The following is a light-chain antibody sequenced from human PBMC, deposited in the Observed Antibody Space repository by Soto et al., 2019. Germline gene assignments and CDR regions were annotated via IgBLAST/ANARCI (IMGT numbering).Light chain of an antibody. J-gene: IGLJ2*01. CDR1: SSDVGSYNL. V-gene: IGLV2-23*03. CDR3: CSYAGSSTFV. Sequence: QSALTQPASVSGSPGQSITISCTGTSSDVGSYNLVSWYQQHPGKAPKLMIYEGTKRPSGVSNRFSGSKSGITASLTISGLQAEDEADYYCCSYAGSSTFVFGGGTKVTVL. CDR2: EGT.